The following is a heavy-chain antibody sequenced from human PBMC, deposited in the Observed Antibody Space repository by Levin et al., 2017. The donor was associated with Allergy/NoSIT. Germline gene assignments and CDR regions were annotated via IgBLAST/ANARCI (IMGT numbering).Heavy chain of an antibody. V-gene: IGHV3-7*01. D-gene: IGHD2-15*01. Sequence: TGGSLRLSCAASGFSFRSFWMAWVRQAPGKGLEWVANIKQDGIEKYHVDSVKGRFTISRDNAKNSLYLQMNSLRAGDTAVYYCVRDVVVVSATSAFDIWGQGTMVTVSS. CDR3: VRDVVVVSATSAFDI. CDR1: GFSFRSFW. J-gene: IGHJ3*02. CDR2: IKQDGIEK.